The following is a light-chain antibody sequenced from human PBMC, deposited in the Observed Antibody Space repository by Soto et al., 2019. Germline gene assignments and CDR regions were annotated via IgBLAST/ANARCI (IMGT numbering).Light chain of an antibody. V-gene: IGKV3-20*01. CDR3: QQYGSSPGLFT. J-gene: IGKJ3*01. CDR2: GSS. CDR1: QSVSSNY. Sequence: EIVLTQSPGTLSLSPGERATLSCRASQSVSSNYLAWYQQKAGQAPRLLIDGSSSRATGIPDRFSGSGSGTDFTLAINRLEPEDFAVYFCQQYGSSPGLFTFGPGSKVDFK.